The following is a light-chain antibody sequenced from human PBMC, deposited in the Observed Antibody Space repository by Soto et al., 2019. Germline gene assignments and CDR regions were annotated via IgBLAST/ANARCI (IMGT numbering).Light chain of an antibody. J-gene: IGLJ2*01. Sequence: QSVLTQPPSASGTPGQRVTISCSGSSSNIGSNYVYWYQQLPGTAPKLLIYRNNQRPSGVPDRFSGSKSGTSASLAISGLRSEDEADYYCAAWADSLRGDVVFGGGTKLTVL. V-gene: IGLV1-47*01. CDR3: AAWADSLRGDVV. CDR1: SSNIGSNY. CDR2: RNN.